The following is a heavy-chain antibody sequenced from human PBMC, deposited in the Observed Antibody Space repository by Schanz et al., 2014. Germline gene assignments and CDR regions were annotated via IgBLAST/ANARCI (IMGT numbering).Heavy chain of an antibody. CDR2: IRKDGNDS. V-gene: IGHV3-30*02. CDR3: AKDEVAVAGSFDY. D-gene: IGHD6-19*01. CDR1: GFTFSTYA. J-gene: IGHJ4*02. Sequence: QVQLVESGGGVVQPGRSLRLSCAASGFTFSTYAMHWVRQAPGKGLEWLAFIRKDGNDSYYAESVKGRFTISRDSSKNTLYLQMPRLRPEETAVYYCAKDEVAVAGSFDYWGQGTLVTVSS.